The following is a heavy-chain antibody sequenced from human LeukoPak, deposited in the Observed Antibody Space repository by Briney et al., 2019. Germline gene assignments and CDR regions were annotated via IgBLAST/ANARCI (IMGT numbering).Heavy chain of an antibody. CDR2: IYYSGNT. Sequence: SETLSLTCTVSGGSIKTYYWSWIRQSPGKGLEWLGYIYYSGNTNYNPSLEGRITMSVDTSKNQFSLKLSPVTAADTAVYYCATDGMVRGPDAWFDSWGQGTLVTVSS. CDR1: GGSIKTYY. CDR3: ATDGMVRGPDAWFDS. D-gene: IGHD3-10*01. J-gene: IGHJ5*01. V-gene: IGHV4-59*12.